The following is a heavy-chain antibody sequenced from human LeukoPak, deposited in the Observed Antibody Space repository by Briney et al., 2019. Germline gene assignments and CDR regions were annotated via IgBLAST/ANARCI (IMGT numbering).Heavy chain of an antibody. CDR2: KSKTDDGTR. Sequence: KSKTDDGTRDFAAPVKGRFTISRDDSKNTLYLQMNSLKIEDTAVYYRSAGVGRTDFDYWGQGTLVTVSS. V-gene: IGHV3-15*01. CDR3: SAGVGRTDFDY. D-gene: IGHD1/OR15-1a*01. J-gene: IGHJ4*02.